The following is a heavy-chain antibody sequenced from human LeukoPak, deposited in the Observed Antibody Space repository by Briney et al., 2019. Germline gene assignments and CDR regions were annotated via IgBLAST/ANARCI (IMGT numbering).Heavy chain of an antibody. Sequence: SETLSLTCTVSGGSISSYYWSWIRQPPGKGLEWIGYIYYSGSTNYNPPLKSRVTISVDTSKNQFSLKLSSVTAADTAVYYCARPMGYGDYTPFDYWGQGTLVTVSS. CDR2: IYYSGST. V-gene: IGHV4-59*01. CDR3: ARPMGYGDYTPFDY. CDR1: GGSISSYY. D-gene: IGHD4-17*01. J-gene: IGHJ4*02.